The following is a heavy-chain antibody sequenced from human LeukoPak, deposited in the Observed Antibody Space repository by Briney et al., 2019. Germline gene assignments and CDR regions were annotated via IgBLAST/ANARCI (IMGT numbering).Heavy chain of an antibody. J-gene: IGHJ4*02. CDR1: GFTFSSYA. CDR3: AKHYYDSSGESDY. Sequence: GGSLRLSCAASGFTFSSYAMSWVRQAPGKGLEWVSAISGSGGSTYYADSVKGRFTISRDNSKNTLYLQMDSLRAEDTAVYYCAKHYYDSSGESDYWGQGTLVTVSS. D-gene: IGHD3-22*01. V-gene: IGHV3-23*01. CDR2: ISGSGGST.